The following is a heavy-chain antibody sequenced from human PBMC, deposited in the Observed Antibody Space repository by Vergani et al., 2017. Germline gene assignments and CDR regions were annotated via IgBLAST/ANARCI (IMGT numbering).Heavy chain of an antibody. CDR1: GGSISSSNW. Sequence: QVQLQESGPGLVKPSGTLSLTCAVSGGSISSSNWWSWVRQPPGKGLEWIGEIYHSGSTNYNPSLKSRVTISVDKSKNQFSLKLSSVTAADAAVYYCARFLTGTTIYYYYGMDVWGQGTTVTVSS. CDR3: ARFLTGTTIYYYYGMDV. J-gene: IGHJ6*02. CDR2: IYHSGST. D-gene: IGHD1-20*01. V-gene: IGHV4-4*02.